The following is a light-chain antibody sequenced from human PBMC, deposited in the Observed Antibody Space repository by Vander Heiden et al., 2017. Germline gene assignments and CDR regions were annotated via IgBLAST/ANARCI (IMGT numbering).Light chain of an antibody. J-gene: IGKJ1*01. V-gene: IGKV1-5*03. CDR3: QQDDKSWT. CDR1: QNIDLW. CDR2: KAS. Sequence: DVRLTQSPSTLSASVGDRVTISCRANQNIDLWLAWYQQRPGNAPQLMIYKASTLQSGVPSRISGSGSGTEFSLTISNLQPEDSAIYYCQQDDKSWTFGQGTRVQVK.